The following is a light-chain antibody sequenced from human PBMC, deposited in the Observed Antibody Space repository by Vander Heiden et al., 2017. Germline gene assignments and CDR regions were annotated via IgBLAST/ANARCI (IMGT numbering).Light chain of an antibody. J-gene: IGLJ3*02. CDR2: ENN. V-gene: IGLV1-51*02. Sequence: QSVLTQPPSVSAAPGQKVTISCSGSSPNIGNNYVSWYQQLPGTAPKLLIYENNKRPSGIPDRFSGSKSGTSATLGITGLQTGDEADYYCGTWDNSLSGVFGGGTKLTVL. CDR1: SPNIGNNY. CDR3: GTWDNSLSGV.